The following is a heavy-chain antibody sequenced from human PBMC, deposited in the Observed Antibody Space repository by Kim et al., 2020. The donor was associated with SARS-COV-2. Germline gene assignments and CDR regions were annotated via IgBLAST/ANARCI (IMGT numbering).Heavy chain of an antibody. J-gene: IGHJ5*02. V-gene: IGHV4-34*01. Sequence: NHSGRTNYNPSLKSRVTISVDTSKNQFSLKLSSVTAADTAVYYCARVGAPWGQGTLVTVSS. CDR3: ARVGAP. D-gene: IGHD3-16*01. CDR2: NHSGRT.